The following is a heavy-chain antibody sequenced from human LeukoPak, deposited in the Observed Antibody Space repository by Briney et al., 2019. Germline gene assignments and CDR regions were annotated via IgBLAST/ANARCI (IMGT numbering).Heavy chain of an antibody. CDR1: GFTFRMYA. CDR3: PPSMVRGLLPYYYYAMGV. Sequence: GGSLTLSCAASGFTFRMYAMTWVRQAPEKGLEWVSALSGGVGSTYYADFEKGRFTISRDNSKNTPYLQVNGRRAHDTAVLCCPPSMVRGLLPYYYYAMGVWGQGTPVTV. CDR2: LSGGVGST. D-gene: IGHD3-10*01. J-gene: IGHJ6*02. V-gene: IGHV3-23*01.